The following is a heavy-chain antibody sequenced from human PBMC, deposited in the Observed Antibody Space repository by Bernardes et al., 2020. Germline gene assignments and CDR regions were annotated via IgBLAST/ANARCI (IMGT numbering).Heavy chain of an antibody. D-gene: IGHD3-10*01. CDR3: AKDSREYYYHSFDY. Sequence: GGSLRLSCAAPGFTFSNYAMAWVRQAPGQGLEWVSVVSDSGGSTHYAGSVKGRFTIPRDNFKSTLYLQMNSLRAEDTAIYDCAKDSREYYYHSFDYWGQGTLVTVSS. J-gene: IGHJ4*02. V-gene: IGHV3-23*01. CDR2: VSDSGGST. CDR1: GFTFSNYA.